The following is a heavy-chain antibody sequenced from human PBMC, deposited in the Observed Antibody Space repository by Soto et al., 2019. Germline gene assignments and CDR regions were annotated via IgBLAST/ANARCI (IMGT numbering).Heavy chain of an antibody. CDR2: INHSGST. CDR1: GGSFSGYY. CDR3: ARARVGYGMDV. Sequence: PSETLSLTCAVYGGSFSGYYWSWIRQPPGKGLEWIGEINHSGSTNYNPSLKSRVTIPVDTSKNQLSLKLSSVTAADTAVYYCARARVGYGMDVWGQGTTVTVSS. D-gene: IGHD1-26*01. V-gene: IGHV4-34*01. J-gene: IGHJ6*02.